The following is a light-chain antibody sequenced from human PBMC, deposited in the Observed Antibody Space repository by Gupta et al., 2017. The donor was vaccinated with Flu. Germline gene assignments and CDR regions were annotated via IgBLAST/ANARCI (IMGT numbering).Light chain of an antibody. V-gene: IGLV3-21*02. Sequence: TAKITCGRSDSGSKGVHWYQQKPGQAPVLVVYDDRDRPSGIPGRFSGSNPGNTATLTISGVEAGEEADYYCQVWDTSSDRRWVFGGGTKLTVL. J-gene: IGLJ3*02. CDR3: QVWDTSSDRRWV. CDR2: DDR. CDR1: DSGSKG.